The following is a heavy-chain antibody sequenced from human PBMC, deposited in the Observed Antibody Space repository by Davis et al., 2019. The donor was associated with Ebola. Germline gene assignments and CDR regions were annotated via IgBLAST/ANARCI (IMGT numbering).Heavy chain of an antibody. J-gene: IGHJ6*04. CDR1: GGSSTASH. CDR2: INHSGST. D-gene: IGHD6-13*01. CDR3: ARGTDSSSWSKDYGMDV. Sequence: MPSETLSLTCAVYGGSSTASHWNWIRQPPATGLEWIGEINHSGSTNYNPTLKSRVTISVDTSKNQFSLKLSSVTAADTAVYYCARGTDSSSWSKDYGMDVWGKGTTVTVS. V-gene: IGHV4-34*01.